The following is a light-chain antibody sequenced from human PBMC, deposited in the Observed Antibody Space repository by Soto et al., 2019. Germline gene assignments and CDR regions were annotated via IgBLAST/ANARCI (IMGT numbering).Light chain of an antibody. CDR1: QSISSC. J-gene: IGKJ1*01. Sequence: DIQMTQSPSSLSASVGDRVTITCRASQSISSCLAWYQLKPGQAPKLLIYAASSLESGVPSRFSGSGSGTEFTLTISSLQPDDFATYYCQQYNSYSPGTFGQGTKVDIK. CDR3: QQYNSYSPGT. CDR2: AAS. V-gene: IGKV1-5*01.